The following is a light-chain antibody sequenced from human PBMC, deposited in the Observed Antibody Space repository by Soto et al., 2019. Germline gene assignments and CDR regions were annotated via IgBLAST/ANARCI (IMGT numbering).Light chain of an antibody. Sequence: QSVLTQPPSASGTPGQRVTISCSGSSSNIGSYTVNWYQQLPGTAPKLIIYSNNQRPSGVPDRFSGSKSGTSVSLALNGLPSLDVAVYYCAAWDDSLNGVVFGGGTKLTVL. CDR2: SNN. CDR3: AAWDDSLNGVV. CDR1: SSNIGSYT. V-gene: IGLV1-44*01. J-gene: IGLJ2*01.